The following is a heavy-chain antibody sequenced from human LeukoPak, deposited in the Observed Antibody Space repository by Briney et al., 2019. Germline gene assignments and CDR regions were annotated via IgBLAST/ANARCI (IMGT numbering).Heavy chain of an antibody. J-gene: IGHJ6*03. V-gene: IGHV4-4*02. Sequence: PSGTLSLTCAVSGGSISSSNWWSWVRQPPGKGLEWIGEIYDSGSTNYNPSLKSRVTISLDKSKNQVSLKLSSVTAADTAVYYCARANDYGDPLPRYMNVWGKETTVTVSS. D-gene: IGHD4-17*01. CDR3: ARANDYGDPLPRYMNV. CDR1: GGSISSSNW. CDR2: IYDSGST.